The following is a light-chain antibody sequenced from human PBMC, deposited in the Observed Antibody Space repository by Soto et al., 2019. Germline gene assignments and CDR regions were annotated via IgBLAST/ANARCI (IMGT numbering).Light chain of an antibody. CDR2: KAS. CDR1: QTISSW. Sequence: DIQMTQSPSTLSGSVGDRVTITCRASQTISSWLAWYQQKPGKAPKLLIYKASTLKSGVPSRFSGSGSGTEFNLTISRLQTDDFATYYCQHYNSYSEAFGQGTKVDI. V-gene: IGKV1-5*03. J-gene: IGKJ1*01. CDR3: QHYNSYSEA.